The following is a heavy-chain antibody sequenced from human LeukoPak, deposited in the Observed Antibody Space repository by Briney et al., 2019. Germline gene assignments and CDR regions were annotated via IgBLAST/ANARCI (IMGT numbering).Heavy chain of an antibody. J-gene: IGHJ4*02. D-gene: IGHD2-15*01. Sequence: GGSLRLSCAASGFTFSSYSMNWVRQAPGKGLEWVSYISSSSSYIYYADSVKGRFTISRDNAKNSLYLQMNSLRAEDTAVYYCARAHCSGGSCYSFDYWGQGTLVTVSS. V-gene: IGHV3-21*05. CDR3: ARAHCSGGSCYSFDY. CDR2: ISSSSSYI. CDR1: GFTFSSYS.